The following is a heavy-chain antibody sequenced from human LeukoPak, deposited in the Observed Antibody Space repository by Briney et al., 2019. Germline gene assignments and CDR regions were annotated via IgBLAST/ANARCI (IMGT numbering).Heavy chain of an antibody. Sequence: KPGGSLRLSCAASGFTFSSYSMNWVRQAPGKGLEWVSSISSSSSYIYYADSVKGRFTISRDNAKNSLYLQMNSLRAEDTAVYYCAREKGLPLIYGSGSQVYYYYYMDVWGKGTTVTVSS. V-gene: IGHV3-21*01. D-gene: IGHD3-10*01. CDR2: ISSSSSYI. CDR3: AREKGLPLIYGSGSQVYYYYYMDV. CDR1: GFTFSSYS. J-gene: IGHJ6*03.